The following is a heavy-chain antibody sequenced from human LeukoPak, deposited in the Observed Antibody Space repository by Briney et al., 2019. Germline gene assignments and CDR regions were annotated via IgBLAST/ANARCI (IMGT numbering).Heavy chain of an antibody. V-gene: IGHV3-11*01. CDR2: ISSSGSTI. CDR1: GFTFSDYY. Sequence: GGSLRLSCAASGFTFSDYYMSWIRQAPGKGLEWVSYISSSGSTIYYADSVKGRFTISRDNAKNTLYLQMNSLRAEDTAVYCCARRAGAYSHPYDYWGQGTLVTVSS. CDR3: ARRAGAYSHPYDY. J-gene: IGHJ4*02. D-gene: IGHD4/OR15-4a*01.